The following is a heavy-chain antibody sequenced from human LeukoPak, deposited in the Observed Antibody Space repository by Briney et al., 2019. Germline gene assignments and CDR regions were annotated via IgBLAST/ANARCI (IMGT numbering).Heavy chain of an antibody. J-gene: IGHJ4*02. Sequence: ASVKVSCKASGYTFTNYYMHWVRQAPGQGLEWMEIINPSGGSTSYAQKFQGRLTMTRDTSTSTVYMELSSLRSQDTAVYYCARRSLRYSFDYWGQGTLVTVSS. CDR2: INPSGGST. CDR1: GYTFTNYY. CDR3: ARRSLRYSFDY. V-gene: IGHV1-46*01. D-gene: IGHD3-9*01.